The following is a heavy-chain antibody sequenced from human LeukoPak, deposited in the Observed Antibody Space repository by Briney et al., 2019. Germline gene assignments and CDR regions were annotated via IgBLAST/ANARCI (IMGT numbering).Heavy chain of an antibody. CDR3: ARDSPVLLWFGESYNYMDV. D-gene: IGHD3-10*01. CDR2: INPNSGGT. CDR1: GYTFTGYY. J-gene: IGHJ6*03. V-gene: IGHV1-2*02. Sequence: ASVKVSCKASGYTFTGYYMHWVRQAPGQGLEWMGWINPNSGGTNYAQKFQGRATMTRDTSISTAYMELSRLRSDDTAVYYCARDSPVLLWFGESYNYMDVWGKGTTVTVSS.